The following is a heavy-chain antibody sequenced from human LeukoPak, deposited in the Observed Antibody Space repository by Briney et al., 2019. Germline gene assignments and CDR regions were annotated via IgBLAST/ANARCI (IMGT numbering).Heavy chain of an antibody. CDR1: GFTFSSYG. D-gene: IGHD5-18*01. J-gene: IGHJ4*02. V-gene: IGHV3-30*02. CDR3: ALISIRPTDTALVIPGY. Sequence: GGSLRLFCAASGFTFSSYGMHWVCQAPGKGLEWVAFIRYDGSNKYYADSVKGRFTISRDNSKNTLYLQMNSLRAEDTAVYYCALISIRPTDTALVIPGYWGQGTLVTVSS. CDR2: IRYDGSNK.